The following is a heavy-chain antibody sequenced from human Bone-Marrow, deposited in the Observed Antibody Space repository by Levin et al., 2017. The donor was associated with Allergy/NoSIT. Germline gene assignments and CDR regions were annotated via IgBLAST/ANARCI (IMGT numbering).Heavy chain of an antibody. D-gene: IGHD6-19*01. J-gene: IGHJ5*02. CDR2: INPKTGGT. CDR1: GYIFSDYY. V-gene: IGHV1-2*02. CDR3: AKASQWLMPDH. Sequence: ASVKVSCQASGYIFSDYYIHWIRQARGQGLEWLGWINPKTGGTNYAPNFQGRVTMDTSFNTAYLDLRSLRPDDTAVYFCAKASQWLMPDHWGQGTMVTVSS.